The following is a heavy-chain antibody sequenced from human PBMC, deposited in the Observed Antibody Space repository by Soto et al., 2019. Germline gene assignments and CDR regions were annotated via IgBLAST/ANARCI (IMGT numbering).Heavy chain of an antibody. CDR2: VSGSGDRT. J-gene: IGHJ6*02. CDR1: GFTFSSYA. V-gene: IGHV3-23*01. CDR3: AKDYVRSGWFGYGVDV. D-gene: IGHD3-10*01. Sequence: GGSLRLSCAASGFTFSSYAMTWVRQAPGKGLEWVSAVSGSGDRTDYADSVKGRFTISRDNSKNTLYLQMNSLRAEDTAVYFCAKDYVRSGWFGYGVDVWGQGTTVTVSS.